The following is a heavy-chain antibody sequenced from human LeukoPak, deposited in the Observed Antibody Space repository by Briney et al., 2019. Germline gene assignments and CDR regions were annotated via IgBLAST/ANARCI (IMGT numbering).Heavy chain of an antibody. CDR1: GFSFISYG. CDR2: ISDDGRSK. CDR3: AKRPSDYGDYVSYFDY. Sequence: PGESLRLSCAASGFSFISYGMHWVRQAPGKGLEWVGVISDDGRSKDYADSVKGRFTISRDNSKDTLYLQMNSLRDEDTAVYYCAKRPSDYGDYVSYFDYWGQGTLVTVSS. J-gene: IGHJ4*02. D-gene: IGHD4-17*01. V-gene: IGHV3-30*18.